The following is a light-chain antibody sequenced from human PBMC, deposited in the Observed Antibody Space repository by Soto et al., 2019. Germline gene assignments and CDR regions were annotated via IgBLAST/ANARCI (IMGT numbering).Light chain of an antibody. Sequence: SYVLTQPPSVSVAPGQTARITCGGNNIGSYSVHWYQQKPGQAPVLVIYYDKDRPSGIPERFSGSNSGNTATLTISRVEAGDEADYYCQVWDSGSGVFGTGTKVTVL. V-gene: IGLV3-21*04. CDR3: QVWDSGSGV. CDR2: YDK. CDR1: NIGSYS. J-gene: IGLJ1*01.